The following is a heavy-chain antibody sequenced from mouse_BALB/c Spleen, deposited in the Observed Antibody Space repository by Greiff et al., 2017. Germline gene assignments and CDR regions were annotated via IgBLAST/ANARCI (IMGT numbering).Heavy chain of an antibody. J-gene: IGHJ2*01. CDR1: GFNIKDTY. CDR3: ALYYYGSSYGY. V-gene: IGHV14-3*02. Sequence: EVQLQQSGAELVKPGASVKLSCTASGFNIKDTYMHWVKQRPEQGLEWIGRIDPANGNTKYDPKFQGKATITADTSSNTAYLQLSSLTSEDTAVYYCALYYYGSSYGYWGQGTTLTVSS. D-gene: IGHD1-1*01. CDR2: IDPANGNT.